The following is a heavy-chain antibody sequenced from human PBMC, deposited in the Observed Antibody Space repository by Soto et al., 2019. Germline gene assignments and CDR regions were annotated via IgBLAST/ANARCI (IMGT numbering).Heavy chain of an antibody. V-gene: IGHV4-34*01. CDR1: GGSFIGYD. CDR3: ASNYYDSSGHYYLAY. D-gene: IGHD3-22*01. CDR2: INHSGST. J-gene: IGHJ4*02. Sequence: SETLSLTCAVYGGSFIGYDWSWIRQPPGKGLEWIGEINHSGSTNYNPSLKSRVTISVDTSKNQFSLKLSSVTAADTAVYYCASNYYDSSGHYYLAYWGQGTLVTVSS.